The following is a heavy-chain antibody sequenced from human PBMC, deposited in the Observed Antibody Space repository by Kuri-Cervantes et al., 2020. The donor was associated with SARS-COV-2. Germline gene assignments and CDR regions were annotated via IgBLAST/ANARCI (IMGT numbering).Heavy chain of an antibody. J-gene: IGHJ4*02. CDR1: GFTFSSYA. V-gene: IGHV3-23*01. Sequence: GESLKISCAASGFTFSSYAMSWVRQAPGKGLEWVSAISGSGGSTYYADSVKGRFTISRGNAKNSLYLQMNSLRAEDTAVYYCARGTTGSGYWGQGTLVTVSS. D-gene: IGHD4-11*01. CDR3: ARGTTGSGY. CDR2: ISGSGGST.